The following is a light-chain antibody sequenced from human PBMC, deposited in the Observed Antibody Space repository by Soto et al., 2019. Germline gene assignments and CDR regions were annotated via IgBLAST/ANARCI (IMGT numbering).Light chain of an antibody. V-gene: IGKV3-20*01. Sequence: IVLTQSPGTLSLAPGKGATLSCRTSQSLSSDSLAWYRQRLGQAPRLLIYGVSKRATGLPDRFSGGGSGTDFTLTITRLEPQDSAVYYCHQHGTSPPTFGQGTRLEIK. J-gene: IGKJ2*01. CDR1: QSLSSDS. CDR3: HQHGTSPPT. CDR2: GVS.